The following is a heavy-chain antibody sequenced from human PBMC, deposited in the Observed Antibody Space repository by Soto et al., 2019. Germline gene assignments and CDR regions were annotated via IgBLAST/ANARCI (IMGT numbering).Heavy chain of an antibody. D-gene: IGHD2-2*01. Sequence: QLQLQESGPGLVKPSETLSLTCTVSGGSISSSSYYWGWIRQPPGKGLEWIGSIYYSGSTYYNPSLKSRVTISVDTSKNQFSLKLSSVTAADTAVYYCARLDRYCSSTSCPFDYWGQGTLVTVSS. CDR2: IYYSGST. V-gene: IGHV4-39*01. CDR3: ARLDRYCSSTSCPFDY. CDR1: GGSISSSSYY. J-gene: IGHJ4*02.